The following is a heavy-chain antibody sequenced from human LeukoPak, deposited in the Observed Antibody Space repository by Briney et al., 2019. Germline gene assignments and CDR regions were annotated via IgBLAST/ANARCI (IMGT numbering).Heavy chain of an antibody. V-gene: IGHV4-39*07. CDR3: ARAQYSSGWYTDY. J-gene: IGHJ4*02. CDR2: IYYTGNT. D-gene: IGHD6-19*01. CDR1: GDSIIGYY. Sequence: PSETLSLTCSVSGDSIIGYYWGWIRQPPGKGLEWIGNIYYTGNTYYNSSLKSRVTISLDTSKNQFSLKLSSVTAADTAVYYCARAQYSSGWYTDYWGQGTLVTVSS.